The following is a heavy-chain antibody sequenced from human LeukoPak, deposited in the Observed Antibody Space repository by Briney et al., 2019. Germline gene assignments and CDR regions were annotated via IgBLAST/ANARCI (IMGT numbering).Heavy chain of an antibody. V-gene: IGHV4-4*09. CDR1: GGSISSYY. CDR2: IYTSGST. CDR3: ARVVAGTVDY. Sequence: SETLSLTCTVSGGSISSYYWSWIRQPPGKGLEWIGYIYTSGSTNYNPSLKSRVTMSVDTSKNQFSLKLSSVTAADTAVYYCARVVAGTVDYWGQGTLVTVSS. D-gene: IGHD6-19*01. J-gene: IGHJ4*02.